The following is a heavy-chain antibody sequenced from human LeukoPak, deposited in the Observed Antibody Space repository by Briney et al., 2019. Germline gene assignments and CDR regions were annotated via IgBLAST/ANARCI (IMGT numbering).Heavy chain of an antibody. CDR3: ARDPSHHSGTFDI. CDR1: GGSFSGYY. D-gene: IGHD2-15*01. CDR2: INHSGST. V-gene: IGHV4-34*01. Sequence: PSETLSLTCAVYGGSFSGYYWSWIRQPPGKGLEWIGEINHSGSTNYNPSLKSRVTISVDTSKNQFSLKLSSATAADTAVYYCARDPSHHSGTFDIWGQGTMVTVSS. J-gene: IGHJ3*02.